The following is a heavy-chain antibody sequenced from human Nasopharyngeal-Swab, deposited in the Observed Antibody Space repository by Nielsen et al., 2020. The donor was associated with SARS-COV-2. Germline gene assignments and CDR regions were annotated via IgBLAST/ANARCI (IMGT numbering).Heavy chain of an antibody. CDR3: ARENYDILTGSYYYYYYYMDV. Sequence: SVKVSCKASGYTFTSYGISWVRQAPGQGLEWMGWISAYNGNTNYAQKLQGRVTMTTDTSTSTAYMELRSLRSDDTAVYYCARENYDILTGSYYYYYYYMDVWGKGTTVTVSS. CDR2: ISAYNGNT. V-gene: IGHV1-18*01. J-gene: IGHJ6*03. CDR1: GYTFTSYG. D-gene: IGHD3-9*01.